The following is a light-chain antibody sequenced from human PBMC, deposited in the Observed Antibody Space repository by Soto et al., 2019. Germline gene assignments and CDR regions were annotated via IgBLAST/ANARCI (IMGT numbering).Light chain of an antibody. Sequence: QSALTQPPSVSGSPGQWITISCTGTSCNIGKYDYVSWHQQHPGKAPKLIIFESSNRPSGVSNRCSGSKSGNTASMTISGLQAEDEADYYCTSYGVSSSTEVFGTGTKVTVL. CDR1: SCNIGKYDY. V-gene: IGLV2-14*01. CDR2: ESS. CDR3: TSYGVSSSTEV. J-gene: IGLJ1*01.